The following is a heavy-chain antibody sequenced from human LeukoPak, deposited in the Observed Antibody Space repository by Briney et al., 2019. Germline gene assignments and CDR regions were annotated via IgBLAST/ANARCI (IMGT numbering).Heavy chain of an antibody. D-gene: IGHD5-12*01. Sequence: PSETLSLTCAVYGGSFSGYYWSWIRQPPGKGLEWIGEINHSGSTNYNPSLKSRVTISVDTSKDQFSLKLSSVTAADTAVYYCARSFVRGYAERVPFDYWGQGTLVTVSS. J-gene: IGHJ4*02. V-gene: IGHV4-34*01. CDR1: GGSFSGYY. CDR3: ARSFVRGYAERVPFDY. CDR2: INHSGST.